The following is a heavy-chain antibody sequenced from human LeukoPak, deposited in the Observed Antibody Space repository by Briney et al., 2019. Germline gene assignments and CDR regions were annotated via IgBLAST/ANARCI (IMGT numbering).Heavy chain of an antibody. D-gene: IGHD2-2*01. CDR1: GGSISSGSYY. Sequence: SGTLSLTCTVSGGSISSGSYYWSWIRQPAGKGLEWIGRIYTSGSTNYNPSLKSRVTISVDTSKNQFSLKLSSVTAADTAVYYCARVTLNLYCSSTSCYYYYYYMDVWGKGTTVTISS. V-gene: IGHV4-61*02. J-gene: IGHJ6*03. CDR2: IYTSGST. CDR3: ARVTLNLYCSSTSCYYYYYYMDV.